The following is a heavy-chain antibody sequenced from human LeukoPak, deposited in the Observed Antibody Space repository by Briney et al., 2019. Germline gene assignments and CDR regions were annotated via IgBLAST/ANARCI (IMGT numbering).Heavy chain of an antibody. D-gene: IGHD3-22*01. CDR3: ANSGDTTGYSS. Sequence: ASVTVSCKASEYTFNNYYIHWVRQAPGQGLEWMGWINPNSGGTNYAQKFQGRVTLARDTSISTAYMELSRLRSDDTALYYCANSGDTTGYSSWGQGTLVTVSS. J-gene: IGHJ4*02. V-gene: IGHV1-2*02. CDR1: EYTFNNYY. CDR2: INPNSGGT.